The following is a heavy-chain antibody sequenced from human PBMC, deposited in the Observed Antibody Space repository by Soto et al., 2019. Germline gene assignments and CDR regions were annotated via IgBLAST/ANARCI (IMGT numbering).Heavy chain of an antibody. CDR2: IYHSGNT. Sequence: SETLSLTCTVSGGSVRDGSYYWAWLRQPPGKGLEWIGHIYHSGNTIYNPSLKSRVTISIDTSKSQFSLNLNTMTAADTAVYYCAGYNWNYYFDPWGQGTLVTVSS. CDR1: GGSVRDGSYY. CDR3: AGYNWNYYFDP. J-gene: IGHJ5*02. V-gene: IGHV4-61*01. D-gene: IGHD1-7*01.